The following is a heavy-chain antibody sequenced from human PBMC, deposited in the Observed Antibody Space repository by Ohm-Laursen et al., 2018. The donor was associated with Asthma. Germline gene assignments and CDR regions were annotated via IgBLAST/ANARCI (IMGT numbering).Heavy chain of an antibody. CDR2: IWYDGSNK. CDR3: ARDSRRWLQLPDY. D-gene: IGHD5-24*01. Sequence: SLRLSCAASGFSFSTFGMHWVRQAPGKGLEWVAVIWYDGSNKYYADSVKGRFTISRDNSKNTLYLQMNSLRAEDTAVYYCARDSRRWLQLPDYWGQGTLVTVSS. V-gene: IGHV3-33*01. CDR1: GFSFSTFG. J-gene: IGHJ4*02.